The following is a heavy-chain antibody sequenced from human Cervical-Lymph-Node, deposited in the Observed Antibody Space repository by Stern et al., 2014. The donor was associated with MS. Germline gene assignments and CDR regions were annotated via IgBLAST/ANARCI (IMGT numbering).Heavy chain of an antibody. J-gene: IGHJ4*02. CDR3: ARRGAGYFDY. CDR1: GGSTTSYY. Sequence: QVQLQESGPGLVKPSETLSLTCTVSGGSTTSYYWSWIRQHPGKGLEWIGYIYYRVNPTFNPSLKSRVPISLDTSKNQFPLKLSSVTAADTALYYCARRGAGYFDYWGQGTLVTVSS. CDR2: IYYRVNP. V-gene: IGHV4-59*08.